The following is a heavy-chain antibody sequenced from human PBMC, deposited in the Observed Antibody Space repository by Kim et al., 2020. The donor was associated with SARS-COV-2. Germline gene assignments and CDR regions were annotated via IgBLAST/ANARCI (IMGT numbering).Heavy chain of an antibody. CDR3: ARGHVAD. Sequence: GGSLRLSCAASGFTFNSHDMSWFRQAPEKGLEWISYIAPSGATFYGDSEKGRFTISEDTSKNTVSLQMNSLRAEDTAVYYCARGHVADWGQGTLVTVSS. J-gene: IGHJ4*02. CDR2: IAPSGAT. D-gene: IGHD5-12*01. CDR1: GFTFNSHD. V-gene: IGHV3-23*01.